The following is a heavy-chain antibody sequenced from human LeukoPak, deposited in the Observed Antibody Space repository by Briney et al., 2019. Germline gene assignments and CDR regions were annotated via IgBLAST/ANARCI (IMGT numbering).Heavy chain of an antibody. D-gene: IGHD3-22*01. CDR1: GFIFSGSW. V-gene: IGHV3-74*01. CDR2: IFPDGTTT. Sequence: PGGPLRLSCAASGFIFSGSWMDWVRQVPGKGLEWVSRIFPDGTTTTYADSVKGRFTISRDNTKNTLYLQMNSPRAEDTAVYYGARPFEHDSIDIWGQGTLVTVSS. J-gene: IGHJ4*02. CDR3: ARPFEHDSIDI.